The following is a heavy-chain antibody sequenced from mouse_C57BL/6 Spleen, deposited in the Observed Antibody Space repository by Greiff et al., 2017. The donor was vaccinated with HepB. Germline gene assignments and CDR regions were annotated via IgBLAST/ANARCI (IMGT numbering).Heavy chain of an antibody. V-gene: IGHV1-55*01. CDR3: AMGDYDYEGFAY. D-gene: IGHD2-4*01. CDR2: IYPGSGST. CDR1: GYTFTSYW. J-gene: IGHJ3*01. Sequence: QVQLQQPGAELVKPGASVKMSCKASGYTFTSYWITWVKQRPGQGLEWIGDIYPGSGSTNYNEKFKSKATLTVDTSSSTAYMQLSSLTSEDSAVYYCAMGDYDYEGFAYWGQGTLVTVSA.